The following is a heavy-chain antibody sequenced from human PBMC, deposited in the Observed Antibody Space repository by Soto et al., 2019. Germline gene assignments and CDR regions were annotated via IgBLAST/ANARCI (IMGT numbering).Heavy chain of an antibody. CDR2: MSHSGGT. J-gene: IGHJ3*02. CDR1: GGFVSSGNYY. CDR3: ARVERGTATTVVDAFDI. Sequence: QVQLQQWGAGLLKPSEXXSLTCAVYGGFVSSGNYYWSWIRQPPGKGLEWIGEMSHSGGTHFNPSLKSRVTISVDTSKNQFSLKMSSVTAADTALYYCARVERGTATTVVDAFDIWGPGTMVTVSS. D-gene: IGHD1-1*01. V-gene: IGHV4-34*01.